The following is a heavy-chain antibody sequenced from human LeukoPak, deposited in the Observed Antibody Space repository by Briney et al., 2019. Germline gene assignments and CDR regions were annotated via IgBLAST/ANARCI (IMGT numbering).Heavy chain of an antibody. CDR1: GGTFSSYA. D-gene: IGHD6-13*01. V-gene: IGHV1-69*05. CDR3: AREGSRLAAAGTLYYFDY. Sequence: ASVKVSCKASGGTFSSYAISWVRQAPGQGLEWMGGISPIIGTTDYAQRFQVRFTITRDTSASTAYMELSSLRSEDMAVYYCAREGSRLAAAGTLYYFDYWGQGTLVTVSS. CDR2: ISPIIGTT. J-gene: IGHJ4*02.